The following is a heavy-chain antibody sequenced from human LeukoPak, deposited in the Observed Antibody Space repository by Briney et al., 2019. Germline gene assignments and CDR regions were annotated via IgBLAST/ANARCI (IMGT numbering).Heavy chain of an antibody. V-gene: IGHV3-23*01. CDR3: AKAGYGGYLGGYFDY. D-gene: IGHD5-12*01. CDR1: GFTFSSYA. Sequence: QPGGSLRLSCAASGFTFSSYAMSRVRQAPGKGLEWVSGISGSTYYAESVKGRFTISRDTSKNTLFLQMNSLRAEDTAVYFCAKAGYGGYLGGYFDYWGQGTLVTVSS. J-gene: IGHJ4*02. CDR2: ISGST.